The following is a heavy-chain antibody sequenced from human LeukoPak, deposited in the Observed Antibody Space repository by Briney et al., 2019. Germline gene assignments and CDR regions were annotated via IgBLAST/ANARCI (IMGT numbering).Heavy chain of an antibody. D-gene: IGHD1-1*01. CDR2: IYYSGST. V-gene: IGHV4-59*08. CDR1: GDSISSYY. J-gene: IGHJ4*02. Sequence: SETLSLTCNVSGDSISSYYWSWIRQPPGGGLEWIGYIYYSGSTNYNPSLKSRVTISVDTSKNRFSLKLSSVTAADTAVYYCARHTSMAHFDYWGQGTLVTVSS. CDR3: ARHTSMAHFDY.